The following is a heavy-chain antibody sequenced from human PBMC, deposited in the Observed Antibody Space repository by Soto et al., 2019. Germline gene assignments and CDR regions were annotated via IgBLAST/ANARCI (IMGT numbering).Heavy chain of an antibody. J-gene: IGHJ6*03. CDR1: GFTFSSYW. V-gene: IGHV3-74*01. D-gene: IGHD4-17*01. CDR2: INSDGSST. CDR3: ARGGDYDYYYYYYMDV. Sequence: GGSLRLSCAASGFTFSSYWMHWVRQAPGKGLVWVSRINSDGSSTSYADSVKGRFTISRDNAKNTLYLQMNSLRAEDTAVYYCARGGDYDYYYYYYMDVWGKGTTVTVSS.